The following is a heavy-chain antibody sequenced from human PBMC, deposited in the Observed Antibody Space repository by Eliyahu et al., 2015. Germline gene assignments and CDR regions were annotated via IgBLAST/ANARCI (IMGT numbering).Heavy chain of an antibody. J-gene: IGHJ3*02. CDR3: ARFNYDYVWGSYLHAFDI. CDR2: IYYSGST. D-gene: IGHD3-16*02. CDR1: GCXISSYY. Sequence: QVQLQESGPGLVKPSXTLSLTCXVXGCXISSYYWXWIRQPPGKGLEWIGYIYYSGSTNYNPSLKSRVTISVDTSKNQFSLKLSSVTAADTAVYYCARFNYDYVWGSYLHAFDIWGQGTMVTVSS. V-gene: IGHV4-59*01.